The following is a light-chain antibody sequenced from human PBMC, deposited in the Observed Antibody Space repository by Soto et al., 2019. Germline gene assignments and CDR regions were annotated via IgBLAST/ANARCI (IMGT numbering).Light chain of an antibody. Sequence: EKVMTQSPATLSMSPGERATLSCRASQSVGSFLAWYQQKPGQAPRLLIYGASTRATGIPARFSGSGSGTELTLTISSLQSEDFAVYYCQQYTNWPSWTFGQGTRWISN. CDR1: QSVGSF. CDR2: GAS. CDR3: QQYTNWPSWT. V-gene: IGKV3-15*01. J-gene: IGKJ1*01.